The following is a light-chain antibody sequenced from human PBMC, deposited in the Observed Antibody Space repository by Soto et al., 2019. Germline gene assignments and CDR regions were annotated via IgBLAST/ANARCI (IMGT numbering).Light chain of an antibody. CDR1: SSDVGGYNY. CDR2: EVS. Sequence: QSALTQPASVSGSPGQSITISCTGTSSDVGGYNYVSCYQQHPGKAPKLMLYEVSNRSSGVSHSVSGSKSGITGSLTISGLQAEDEADYYCRSYTSSGPKELGRGKKLTVL. J-gene: IGLJ2*01. CDR3: RSYTSSGPKE. V-gene: IGLV2-14*01.